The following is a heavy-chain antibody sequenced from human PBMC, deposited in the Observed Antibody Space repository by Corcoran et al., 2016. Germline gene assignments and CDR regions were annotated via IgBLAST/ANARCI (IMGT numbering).Heavy chain of an antibody. Sequence: QVQLQQRGAGLLKPSETLSLTCAVYGGSFSGYYWSWIRQPPGKGLEWIGEINHSGSTNYNPSLKSRVTISVDTSKNQFSLKLSSVTAADTAVYYCARGGEYYDSSGYSHWGQGTLVTVSS. CDR2: INHSGST. D-gene: IGHD3-22*01. J-gene: IGHJ4*02. CDR1: GGSFSGYY. CDR3: ARGGEYYDSSGYSH. V-gene: IGHV4-34*01.